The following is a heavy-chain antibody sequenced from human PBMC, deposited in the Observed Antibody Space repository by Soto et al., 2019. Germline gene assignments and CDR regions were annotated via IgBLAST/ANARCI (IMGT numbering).Heavy chain of an antibody. D-gene: IGHD4-4*01. J-gene: IGHJ6*02. CDR3: ARDSLYSNLVTFMDV. CDR1: GYTFTSYG. V-gene: IGHV1-18*04. CDR2: ISAYNGNT. Sequence: GASVKVSCKASGYTFTSYGISWVRQAPGQGLEWMGWISAYNGNTNYAQKLQGRVTMTTDTSTSTAYMELRSLRSDDTAVYYCARDSLYSNLVTFMDVWGQGTTVTVSS.